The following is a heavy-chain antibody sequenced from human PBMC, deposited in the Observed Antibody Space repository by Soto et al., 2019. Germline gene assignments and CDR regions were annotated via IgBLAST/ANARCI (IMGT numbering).Heavy chain of an antibody. CDR1: GYTFTSYG. CDR2: ISAYNGNT. CDR3: AGVTCSGGSCYFDY. D-gene: IGHD2-15*01. V-gene: IGHV1-18*01. Sequence: GASVKVSCKASGYTFTSYGISWVRQAPGQGLEWMGWISAYNGNTNYAQKLQGRVTMTTDTSTSTAYMELRSLRSDDTAVYYCAGVTCSGGSCYFDYWGQGTLVPVSS. J-gene: IGHJ4*02.